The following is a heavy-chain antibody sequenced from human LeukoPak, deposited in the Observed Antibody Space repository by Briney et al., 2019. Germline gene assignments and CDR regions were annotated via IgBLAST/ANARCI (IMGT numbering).Heavy chain of an antibody. J-gene: IGHJ4*02. V-gene: IGHV3-48*04. Sequence: PGGSLRLSCAASGFTFSSYAMSWVRQAPGKGLEWVSYISGSSSALYYADSVKGRFTISRDNAKNSLFLQMNSLRAEDTAVYYCATYSGYDRIFDFWGQGTLVTVSS. D-gene: IGHD5-12*01. CDR2: ISGSSSAL. CDR3: ATYSGYDRIFDF. CDR1: GFTFSSYA.